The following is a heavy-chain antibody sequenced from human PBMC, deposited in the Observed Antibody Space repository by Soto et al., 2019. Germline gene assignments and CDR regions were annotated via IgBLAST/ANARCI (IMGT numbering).Heavy chain of an antibody. Sequence: QVQLVQSGPEVKKPGASVKVSCKASGYTFTSHGISWVRQAPGQGLEWMGWISGYNGNTNYAQKLQGRVTMTTDTSKRTACRELRSLRSGDTAVYCCAGGLVEPPLDYWGQGALVTGSS. V-gene: IGHV1-18*04. CDR2: ISGYNGNT. CDR3: AGGLVEPPLDY. D-gene: IGHD2-8*02. J-gene: IGHJ4*02. CDR1: GYTFTSHG.